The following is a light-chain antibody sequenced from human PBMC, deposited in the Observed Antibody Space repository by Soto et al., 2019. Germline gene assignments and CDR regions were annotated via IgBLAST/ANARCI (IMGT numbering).Light chain of an antibody. Sequence: QSALTQPRSVSGSPGQSVTISCTGTSSDVGAYNYVSWYQHHPGKAPKLIINDVTNRPSGVPDRFSGSKSGNTASLTISGLQAEDEADYYCCSYAGSYPGVFGGGTKLTVL. J-gene: IGLJ3*02. CDR2: DVT. V-gene: IGLV2-11*01. CDR3: CSYAGSYPGV. CDR1: SSDVGAYNY.